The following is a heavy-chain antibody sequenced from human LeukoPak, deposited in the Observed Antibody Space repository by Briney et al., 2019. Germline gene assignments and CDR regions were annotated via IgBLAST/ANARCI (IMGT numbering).Heavy chain of an antibody. CDR3: ARVADTSMVTPGFDS. Sequence: AAVKVSFKTSGYNFNLYAITWVRQAPGQGLEWMGWVSTSNGDTNYAETFQGRVAMTTDTVTKTAYMELRRLRSGDTAIYFCARVADTSMVTPGFDSWGQGTLVTVSS. CDR1: GYNFNLYA. CDR2: VSTSNGDT. D-gene: IGHD5-18*01. J-gene: IGHJ4*02. V-gene: IGHV1-18*01.